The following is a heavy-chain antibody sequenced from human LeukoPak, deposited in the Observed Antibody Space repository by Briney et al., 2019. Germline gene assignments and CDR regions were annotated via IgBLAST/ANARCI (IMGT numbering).Heavy chain of an antibody. CDR2: FYTSGST. D-gene: IGHD3-3*01. V-gene: IGHV4-4*07. Sequence: SETLSLTCTVSGGSITSYDWSWIRQPAGKGLEWIGRFYTSGSTNYNPSLKSRVTMSLDTSKNQFSLKLSSVTAADTAVYYCARGTGTYYDFWSGYYTTPHRYYYYYMDVWGKGTTVTVSS. CDR3: ARGTGTYYDFWSGYYTTPHRYYYYYMDV. J-gene: IGHJ6*03. CDR1: GGSITSYD.